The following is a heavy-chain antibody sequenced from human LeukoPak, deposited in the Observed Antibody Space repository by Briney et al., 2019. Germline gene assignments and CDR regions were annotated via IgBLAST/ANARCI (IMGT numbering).Heavy chain of an antibody. Sequence: GASVKVSCKASGGTFSSYAISWVRQAPGQGLGWMGRIIPILGIANYAQKFQGRVAITADKSTSTAYMELSSLRSEDTAVYYCARSSYGSGIHEVGSDYWGQGTLVTVSS. V-gene: IGHV1-69*04. D-gene: IGHD3-10*01. J-gene: IGHJ4*02. CDR3: ARSSYGSGIHEVGSDY. CDR2: IIPILGIA. CDR1: GGTFSSYA.